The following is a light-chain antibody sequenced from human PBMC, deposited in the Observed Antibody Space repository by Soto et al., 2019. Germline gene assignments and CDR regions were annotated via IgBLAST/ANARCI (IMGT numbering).Light chain of an antibody. Sequence: EIVLTQSPGTLSLSPGERATLSCRASQSISNNYLAWYQQRPGQAPPLHIYGVSSRATGIADRFSGSGSGPDFTLTHRSLALYHFAMHYCPPSPAFGQATRVDI. J-gene: IGKJ1*01. CDR1: QSISNNY. CDR2: GVS. CDR3: PPSPA. V-gene: IGKV3-20*01.